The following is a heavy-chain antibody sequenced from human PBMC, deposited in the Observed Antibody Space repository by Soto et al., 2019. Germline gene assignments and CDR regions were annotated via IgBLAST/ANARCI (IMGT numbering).Heavy chain of an antibody. J-gene: IGHJ6*02. CDR2: IGTAGDT. CDR3: ARAGYSYGLYYYYYGMDV. CDR1: GFTFSSYD. D-gene: IGHD5-18*01. V-gene: IGHV3-13*01. Sequence: EVQLVESGGGLVQPGGSLRLSCAASGFTFSSYDMHWVRQATGKGLEWVSAIGTAGDTYYPGSVKGRFTISRENAKNSLYLQMNSLRAGDTAVYYCARAGYSYGLYYYYYGMDVWGQGTTVTVSS.